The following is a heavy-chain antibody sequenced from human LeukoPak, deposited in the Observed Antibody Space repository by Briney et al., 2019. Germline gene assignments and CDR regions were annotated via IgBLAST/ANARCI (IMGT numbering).Heavy chain of an antibody. V-gene: IGHV4-59*01. D-gene: IGHD3-10*01. CDR3: ARRGSGRVDY. J-gene: IGHJ4*02. Sequence: SETLSLTYTVSGGSISSYYWSWIRQPPGKGLEWIGYIYYSGSTNYNPSLKSRVTISVDTSKNQFSLKLSSVTAADTAVYYCARRGSGRVDYWGQGSLVTVSS. CDR2: IYYSGST. CDR1: GGSISSYY.